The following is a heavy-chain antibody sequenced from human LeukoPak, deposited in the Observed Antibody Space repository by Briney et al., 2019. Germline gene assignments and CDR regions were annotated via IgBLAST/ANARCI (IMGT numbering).Heavy chain of an antibody. CDR1: AYSIGSGYC. CDR2: FYRSGST. CDR3: ARHDCYSNYPHNSFDP. Sequence: SETLSLTCAVSAYSIGSGYCWGWIRQPPVEGLEWMGSFYRSGSTYYNPSLSRSVTIAVDTTKNYFSLKSMSVTAADTPVYYSARHDCYSNYPHNSFDPWGQGTLVTVSP. D-gene: IGHD4-11*01. V-gene: IGHV4-38-2*01. J-gene: IGHJ5*02.